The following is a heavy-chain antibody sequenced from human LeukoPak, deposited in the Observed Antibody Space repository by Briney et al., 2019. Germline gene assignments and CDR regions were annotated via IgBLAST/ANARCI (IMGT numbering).Heavy chain of an antibody. CDR1: GFTFSDYA. Sequence: GGSLRLSCVASGFTFSDYAMNWVRQAPGKGLEWVSTFKTNYNQVYYAESVRGRFTISTDNSKNTAYLQMNSLRVEDTALYYCARSVPDYARFDFWGQGALVTVSS. CDR2: FKTNYNQV. CDR3: ARSVPDYARFDF. D-gene: IGHD4-17*01. V-gene: IGHV3-23*05. J-gene: IGHJ4*02.